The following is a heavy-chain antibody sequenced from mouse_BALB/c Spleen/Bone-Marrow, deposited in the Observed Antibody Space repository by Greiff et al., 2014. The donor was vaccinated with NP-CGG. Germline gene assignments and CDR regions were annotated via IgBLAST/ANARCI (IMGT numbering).Heavy chain of an antibody. CDR2: IDPANGST. D-gene: IGHD1-1*01. CDR3: ARYYRYYYAMDY. V-gene: IGHV14-3*02. Sequence: VQLQQPGAELVKPGASVKLSCTASGFNIKDTYMHWVKQRPEQGLEWIGRIDPANGSTKYDPKFQGKATITADTSSNTAYLQLSSLTSEDTAVYYCARYYRYYYAMDYWGQGTSVTVSS. J-gene: IGHJ4*01. CDR1: GFNIKDTY.